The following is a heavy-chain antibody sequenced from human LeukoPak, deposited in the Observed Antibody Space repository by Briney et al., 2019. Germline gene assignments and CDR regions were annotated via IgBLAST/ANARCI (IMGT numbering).Heavy chain of an antibody. CDR1: GYSISSGYY. V-gene: IGHV4-38-2*01. CDR3: ASGSLTRNACDI. Sequence: PSETLSLTCVVSGYSISSGYYWGWIRQPPGKGLEWIGIIYHRGSTYYSPSLKSRLTTSVDTSKNHFSLKLSSVTAADTAIYYCASGSLTRNACDIWGQGTMVTVSS. CDR2: IYHRGST. J-gene: IGHJ3*02. D-gene: IGHD1-26*01.